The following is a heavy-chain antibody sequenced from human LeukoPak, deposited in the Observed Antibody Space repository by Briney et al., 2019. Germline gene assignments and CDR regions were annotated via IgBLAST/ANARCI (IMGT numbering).Heavy chain of an antibody. CDR1: GYSISSGYY. Sequence: SETLSLTCTVSGYSISSGYYWGWIRQPPGKGLEWIGSIYHSGSTYYNPSLKSRVTISVDTSKNQFSQKLSSVTAADTAVYYCAKSPDSSGMFDYWGQGTLVTVSS. CDR3: AKSPDSSGMFDY. D-gene: IGHD3-22*01. V-gene: IGHV4-38-2*02. J-gene: IGHJ4*02. CDR2: IYHSGST.